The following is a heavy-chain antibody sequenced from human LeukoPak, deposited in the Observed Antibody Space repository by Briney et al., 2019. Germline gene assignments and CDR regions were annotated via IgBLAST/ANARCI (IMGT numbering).Heavy chain of an antibody. CDR2: ITGSTTWT. V-gene: IGHV3-23*01. J-gene: IGHJ4*02. Sequence: PGGSLRLSCEASGFTFGNFGMTWVRQAPGKGLQWVSGITGSTTWTYYAASVKGRFSISRDNSQNTLYLQMNSLRAEDTALYYCARVPSGCYACDFDYWGQGTLVTVSP. D-gene: IGHD2-2*01. CDR1: GFTFGNFG. CDR3: ARVPSGCYACDFDY.